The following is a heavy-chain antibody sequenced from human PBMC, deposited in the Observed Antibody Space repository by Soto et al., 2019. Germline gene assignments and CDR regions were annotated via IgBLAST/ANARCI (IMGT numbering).Heavy chain of an antibody. D-gene: IGHD5-12*01. CDR2: IWYDGSYK. CDR1: GFTFSIYG. CDR3: AREGRGYSGYDANWFDP. J-gene: IGHJ5*02. V-gene: IGHV3-33*01. Sequence: GGSLRLSCAASGFTFSIYGMHWVRQAPGKGLEWVAIIWYDGSYKYFADSVKGRFTISRDNSKNTLYLQMNSLRAEDTAVYYCAREGRGYSGYDANWFDPWGQGTLVTVSS.